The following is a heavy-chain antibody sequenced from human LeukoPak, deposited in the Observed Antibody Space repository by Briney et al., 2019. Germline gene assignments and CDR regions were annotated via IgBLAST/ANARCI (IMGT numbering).Heavy chain of an antibody. J-gene: IGHJ3*02. CDR2: ISWNSGSI. D-gene: IGHD3-10*01. Sequence: GRSLRLSCAASGFTFDDYAMHWVRQAPGKGLEWVSGISWNSGSIGYADSVKGRFTISRDNAKNSLYLQMNSLRAEDTALYYCAKDRDMVRGAYDAFDIWGQGTMVTVSS. CDR1: GFTFDDYA. CDR3: AKDRDMVRGAYDAFDI. V-gene: IGHV3-9*01.